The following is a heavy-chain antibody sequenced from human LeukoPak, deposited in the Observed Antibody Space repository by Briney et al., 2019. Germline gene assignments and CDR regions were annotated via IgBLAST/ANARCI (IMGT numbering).Heavy chain of an antibody. V-gene: IGHV4-34*01. D-gene: IGHD3-10*01. Sequence: SETLSLTCAVYGGSFSGYYWSWIRQPPGKGLEWIGEINHSGSTNYNPSLKSRVTISVDTSKNQFSLKLSSVTAADTAVYYCAGSGQRYWGQGTLVTVSS. J-gene: IGHJ4*02. CDR2: INHSGST. CDR3: AGSGQRY. CDR1: GGSFSGYY.